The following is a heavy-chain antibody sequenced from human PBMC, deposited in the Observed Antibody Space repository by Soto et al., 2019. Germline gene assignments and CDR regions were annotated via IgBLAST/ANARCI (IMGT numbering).Heavy chain of an antibody. J-gene: IGHJ3*02. Sequence: GGSLRLSCAASGFTFSSYAMSWVRQAPGKGLEWVSAISGSGGSTYYADSVKGRFTISRDNSKNTLYLQMNSLRAEDTAVYYCAKARAIRITMIGVPPDAFDICGQGTIVT. V-gene: IGHV3-23*01. CDR1: GFTFSSYA. D-gene: IGHD3-22*01. CDR2: ISGSGGST. CDR3: AKARAIRITMIGVPPDAFDI.